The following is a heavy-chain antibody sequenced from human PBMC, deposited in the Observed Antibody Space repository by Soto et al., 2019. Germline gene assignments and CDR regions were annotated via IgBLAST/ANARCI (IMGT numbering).Heavy chain of an antibody. CDR2: IYSGGST. CDR3: TTEDQDYYGSGSYSSNWFDP. J-gene: IGHJ5*02. CDR1: GFTVSSNY. D-gene: IGHD3-10*01. V-gene: IGHV3-66*01. Sequence: PGGSLRLSCAASGFTVSSNYMSWVRQAPGRGLEWVSVIYSGGSTYYADSVKGRFTISRDNSKNTLYLQMSSLRAEDTAVYYCTTEDQDYYGSGSYSSNWFDPWGQGTLVTVSS.